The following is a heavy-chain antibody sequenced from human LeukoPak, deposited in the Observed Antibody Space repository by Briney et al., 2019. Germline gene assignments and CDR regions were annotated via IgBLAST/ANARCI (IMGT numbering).Heavy chain of an antibody. V-gene: IGHV3-21*01. CDR3: ARRATTQRGHSYGLDY. J-gene: IGHJ4*02. CDR1: GFTFNSYF. CDR2: ISGTSNYI. Sequence: GGSLRLSCAASGFTFNSYFLNWVRQAPGKGLEWVSSISGTSNYIYYADSVKGRFTVSRDNAKNSLYLQMNSLSAEDTAVYYCARRATTQRGHSYGLDYWGQGTLVTVFS. D-gene: IGHD5-18*01.